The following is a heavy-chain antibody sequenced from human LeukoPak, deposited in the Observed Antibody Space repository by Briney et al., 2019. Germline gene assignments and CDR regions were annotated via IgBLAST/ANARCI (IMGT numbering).Heavy chain of an antibody. CDR3: ARGFPPYCSSTSCHLDY. V-gene: IGHV4-59*08. CDR2: MLYSGST. J-gene: IGHJ4*02. D-gene: IGHD2-2*01. CDR1: GASISNYY. Sequence: SETLSLTCTVSGASISNYYWSWIRQSPGKGLEWIGYMLYSGSTNQNPSLRSRVTISVDTSKNQVSLKLSSVTAADTAVYYCARGFPPYCSSTSCHLDYWGQGTLVTVSS.